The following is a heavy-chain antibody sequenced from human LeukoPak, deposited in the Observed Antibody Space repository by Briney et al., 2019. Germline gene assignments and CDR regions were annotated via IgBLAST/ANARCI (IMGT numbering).Heavy chain of an antibody. CDR3: ARVSGRTAALNYFDY. J-gene: IGHJ4*02. D-gene: IGHD6-13*01. V-gene: IGHV1-8*02. CDR2: MNPNSGNT. CDR1: GGTFSSYA. Sequence: ASVKVSCKASGGTFSSYAISWVRQATGQGLEWMGWMNPNSGNTGYAQKFQGRVTMTRNTSISTAYMELSSLRSEDTAVYYCARVSGRTAALNYFDYWGQGTLVTVSS.